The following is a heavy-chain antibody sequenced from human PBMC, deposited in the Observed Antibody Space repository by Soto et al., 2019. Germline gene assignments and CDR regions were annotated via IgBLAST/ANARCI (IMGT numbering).Heavy chain of an antibody. Sequence: VQLEQSGAEVKQPGSSVRVSCKTSGGTFSTYAINWVRQAPGQGLEWMGAIIPLFGTADDSQKFQGRVTITADESTSTAYMELSSLRSDDTAVYFCARPKGTYSSGYYYFDFWGQGTLVTVSS. J-gene: IGHJ4*02. CDR1: GGTFSTYA. V-gene: IGHV1-69*01. D-gene: IGHD6-19*01. CDR2: IIPLFGTA. CDR3: ARPKGTYSSGYYYFDF.